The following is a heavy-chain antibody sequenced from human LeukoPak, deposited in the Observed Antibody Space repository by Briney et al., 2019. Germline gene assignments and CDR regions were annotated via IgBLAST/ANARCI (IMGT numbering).Heavy chain of an antibody. D-gene: IGHD6-13*01. CDR1: GYTLADFY. Sequence: ASVKVSCKASGYTLADFYLHWVRQAPGLGLEWLGWINPNSGATNYAQKFQGRVTMTRDTSISTAYMELSRLRSDDTAVYYCARVRRSSWYFFGSGREYLFDYWGQGTLVTVSS. J-gene: IGHJ4*02. CDR2: INPNSGAT. V-gene: IGHV1-2*02. CDR3: ARVRRSSWYFFGSGREYLFDY.